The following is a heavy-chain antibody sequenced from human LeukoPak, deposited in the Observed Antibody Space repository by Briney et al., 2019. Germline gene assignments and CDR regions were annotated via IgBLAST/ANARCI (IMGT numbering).Heavy chain of an antibody. Sequence: PGGSLRLSCAASGFTFSNAWMSWVRQAPGKGLEWVGRIKSKTDGGTTDYAAPVKGRFTISRDDSKNTLYLQMNSLKTEDTAVYYCTTDLVVRGVIVVDYWGQGTLVAVSS. D-gene: IGHD3-10*01. V-gene: IGHV3-15*01. CDR3: TTDLVVRGVIVVDY. J-gene: IGHJ4*02. CDR1: GFTFSNAW. CDR2: IKSKTDGGTT.